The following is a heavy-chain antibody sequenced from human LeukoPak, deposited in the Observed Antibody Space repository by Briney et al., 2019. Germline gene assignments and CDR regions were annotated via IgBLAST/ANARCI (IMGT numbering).Heavy chain of an antibody. CDR2: VHYSGST. Sequence: SETLSLTCTVSGGSIISGAYYWSWIRQHPGKGLEWIAYVHYSGSTYYNPSLKSRFTISVDTSQNQFSLKLRSVTAADTAVYYCARHNSPYYYDSSGTNQFDYWGQGTLVTVSS. CDR3: ARHNSPYYYDSSGTNQFDY. V-gene: IGHV4-31*03. CDR1: GGSIISGAYY. D-gene: IGHD3-22*01. J-gene: IGHJ4*02.